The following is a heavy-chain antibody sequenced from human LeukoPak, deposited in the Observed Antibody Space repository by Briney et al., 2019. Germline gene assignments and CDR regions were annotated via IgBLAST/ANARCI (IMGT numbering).Heavy chain of an antibody. D-gene: IGHD3-10*01. V-gene: IGHV3-23*01. Sequence: GGSLRLSCAASGFTFSSYDMTWVRQTPGKGLQWVALISRSGGTTYYADSVKGRFTISRDNSKNTLYLQMNSLRAEDTAVYYCAKDRTVRGVIGDAFDIWGQGTMVTVSS. CDR3: AKDRTVRGVIGDAFDI. CDR1: GFTFSSYD. CDR2: ISRSGGTT. J-gene: IGHJ3*02.